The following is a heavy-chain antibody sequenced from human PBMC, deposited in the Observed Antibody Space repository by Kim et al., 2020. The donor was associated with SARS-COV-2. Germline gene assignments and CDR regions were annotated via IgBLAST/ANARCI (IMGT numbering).Heavy chain of an antibody. V-gene: IGHV1-18*04. CDR1: GYTFTSYG. Sequence: ASVKVSCKASGYTFTSYGISWVRQAPGQGLEWMGWISAYNGNTNYAQKLQGRVTMTTDTSTSTAYMELRSLRSDDTAVYYCARVRGGYGRENWFDPWGQGTLVTVSS. CDR2: ISAYNGNT. D-gene: IGHD4-17*01. CDR3: ARVRGGYGRENWFDP. J-gene: IGHJ5*02.